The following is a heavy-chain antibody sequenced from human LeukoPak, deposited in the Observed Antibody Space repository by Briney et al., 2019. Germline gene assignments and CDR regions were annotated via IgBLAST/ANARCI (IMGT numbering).Heavy chain of an antibody. J-gene: IGHJ6*02. CDR2: TAYRSKWST. CDR1: GDSVSNNIIA. V-gene: IGHV6-1*01. Sequence: PSQTLSLTCVISGDSVSNNIIAWNWIRWRPSRGLEWLGRTAYRSKWSTDYALSVRGRISINPDTSKNQISLQLNSVTPEDTAVYYCARNSVAMDVWGQGTTVTVSS. CDR3: ARNSVAMDV. D-gene: IGHD4-23*01.